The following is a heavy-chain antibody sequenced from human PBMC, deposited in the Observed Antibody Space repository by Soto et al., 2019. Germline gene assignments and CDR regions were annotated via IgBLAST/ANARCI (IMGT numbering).Heavy chain of an antibody. D-gene: IGHD2-15*01. CDR1: GFTFSSYG. CDR3: ATIVVVVAADLGAFDI. J-gene: IGHJ3*02. CDR2: IWYDGSNK. V-gene: IGHV3-33*01. Sequence: QVQLVESGGGVVQPGRSLRLSCAASGFTFSSYGMHWVRQAPGKGLEWVAVIWYDGSNKYYADSVKGRFTISRDNSKNTLYLQMKSLSAEDTAVYYCATIVVVVAADLGAFDIWGQGTMVTVSS.